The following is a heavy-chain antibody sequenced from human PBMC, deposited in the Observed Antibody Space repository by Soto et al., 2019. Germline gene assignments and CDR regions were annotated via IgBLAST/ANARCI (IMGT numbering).Heavy chain of an antibody. J-gene: IGHJ6*02. CDR1: GFSFGDYA. D-gene: IGHD5-18*01. V-gene: IGHV3-23*01. CDR3: ARGGRYTYGYGDYSYGMDV. Sequence: EVQVLESGGGLVQPGGSLRLSCAASGFSFGDYAMSWVRQAPGKGLEWVSGISCTGSRTSYADSVRGRFTISRDNVNNTLSLQMDSLRAEDTAVYYCARGGRYTYGYGDYSYGMDVWGQGTTVTVSS. CDR2: ISCTGSRT.